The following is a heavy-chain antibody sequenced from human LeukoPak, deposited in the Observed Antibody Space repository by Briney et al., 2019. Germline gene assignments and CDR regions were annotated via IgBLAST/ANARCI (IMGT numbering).Heavy chain of an antibody. CDR1: GGTFSSYA. CDR2: IIPIFGTA. CDR3: ASHADYDFWSGYYSYNWFDP. J-gene: IGHJ5*02. V-gene: IGHV1-69*05. Sequence: GASVKVSCKASGGTFSSYAISWVRQAPGQGLEWMGRIIPIFGTANYAQKFQGRVTITTDVSTSTAYMELSSLRSEDTAVYYCASHADYDFWSGYYSYNWFDPWGQGTLVTVSS. D-gene: IGHD3-3*01.